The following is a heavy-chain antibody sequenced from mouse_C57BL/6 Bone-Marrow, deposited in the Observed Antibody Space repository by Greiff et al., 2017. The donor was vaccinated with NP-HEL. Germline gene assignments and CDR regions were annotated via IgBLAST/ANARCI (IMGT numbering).Heavy chain of an antibody. J-gene: IGHJ4*01. Sequence: VQGVESGPGLVAPSQSLSITCTVSGFSLTSYAISWVRQPPGKGLEWLGVIWTGGGTNYNSALKSRLSISKDNSKSQVVLKMNSLQTDDTARYYCARNQLWLINYYAMDYWGQGTSVTVSS. CDR2: IWTGGGT. CDR1: GFSLTSYA. CDR3: ARNQLWLINYYAMDY. D-gene: IGHD2-2*01. V-gene: IGHV2-9-1*01.